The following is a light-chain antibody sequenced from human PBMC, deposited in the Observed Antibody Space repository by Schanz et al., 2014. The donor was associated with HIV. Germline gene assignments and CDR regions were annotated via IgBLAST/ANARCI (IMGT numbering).Light chain of an antibody. CDR1: QTVRTF. CDR3: QQFNNWPPEGT. Sequence: EIVLTQSPATLSLSPGERATLSCRASQTVRTFLAWYQHKPGQAPRLLIYRASTRATGIPARFSGSGSGTEFTLTISSLLSEDFAIYYCQQFNNWPPEGTFGQGTKVELK. CDR2: RAS. V-gene: IGKV3-15*01. J-gene: IGKJ1*01.